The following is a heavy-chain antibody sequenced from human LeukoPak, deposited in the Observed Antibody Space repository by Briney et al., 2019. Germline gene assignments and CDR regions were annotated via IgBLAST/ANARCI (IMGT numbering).Heavy chain of an antibody. V-gene: IGHV3-23*01. D-gene: IGHD2-2*01. CDR3: AKGGYCSSTSCYVGWFDP. Sequence: GGSLRLSCAASGXTFSSYVMNWVRQAPGKGLEWVSVISGGGGSTYYADSVKGRFTISRDNSKNTLFLQMNSLRAGDTAVYYCAKGGYCSSTSCYVGWFDPWGQGTLVTVSS. J-gene: IGHJ5*02. CDR2: ISGGGGST. CDR1: GXTFSSYV.